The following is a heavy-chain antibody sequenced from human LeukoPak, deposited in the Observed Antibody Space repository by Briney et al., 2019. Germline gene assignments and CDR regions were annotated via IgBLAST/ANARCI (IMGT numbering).Heavy chain of an antibody. D-gene: IGHD6-19*01. J-gene: IGHJ4*02. Sequence: GGSLRLSCAASGFTVSSNYMSWVRQAPGKGLEWVSVIYSGGSTYYADSVKGRFTISRDNSKNALYLQMNSLRAEDTAVYYCARGRRSGWYVYFDYWGQGTLVTVSS. CDR2: IYSGGST. V-gene: IGHV3-66*02. CDR3: ARGRRSGWYVYFDY. CDR1: GFTVSSNY.